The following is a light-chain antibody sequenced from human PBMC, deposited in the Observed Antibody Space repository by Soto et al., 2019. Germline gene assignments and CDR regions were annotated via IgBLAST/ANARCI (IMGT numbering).Light chain of an antibody. CDR1: QSIISSY. J-gene: IGKJ1*01. CDR2: GAS. V-gene: IGKV3-20*01. CDR3: QQDYSSPWT. Sequence: EIVLTQSPCTLSLSQGERATLSCRASQSIISSYLAWYQQKPGQAPRLLIYGASSRATGTPDRFSGSGSGTDFTLTISRLEPEDFAVYYCQQDYSSPWTFGLGTKVDTK.